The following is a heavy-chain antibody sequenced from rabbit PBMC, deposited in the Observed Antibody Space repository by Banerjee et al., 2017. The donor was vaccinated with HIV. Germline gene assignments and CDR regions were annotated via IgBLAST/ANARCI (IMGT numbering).Heavy chain of an antibody. V-gene: IGHV1S40*01. CDR1: GFSFSSSDY. Sequence: QSLEESGGDLVKPGASLTLTCTASGFSFSSSDYMCWVRQAPGKGLELIGCISTDDGSTYCARWVNGRFTISKTSSTTVTLQMTSLTVADTATYFCARDGDGDSGSTPLNLWGPGTLVTVS. CDR3: ARDGDGDSGSTPLNL. J-gene: IGHJ4*01. D-gene: IGHD1-1*01. CDR2: ISTDDGST.